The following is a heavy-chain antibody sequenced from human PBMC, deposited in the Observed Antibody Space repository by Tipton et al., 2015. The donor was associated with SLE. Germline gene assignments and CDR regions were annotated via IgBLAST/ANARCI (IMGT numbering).Heavy chain of an antibody. CDR1: GGSISGYY. J-gene: IGHJ5*02. CDR3: ARDGRGYCDNSGCSEYHWFDP. CDR2: IYTSGST. D-gene: IGHD2-15*01. Sequence: GLVKPSETLSLTCTVSGGSISGYYWSWIRQPAGKGLEWIGRIYTSGSTNYNPSLKSRVTMSVDTSKNRFSLKLSSVTAADTAVYYCARDGRGYCDNSGCSEYHWFDPWGQGTLVTVSS. V-gene: IGHV4-4*07.